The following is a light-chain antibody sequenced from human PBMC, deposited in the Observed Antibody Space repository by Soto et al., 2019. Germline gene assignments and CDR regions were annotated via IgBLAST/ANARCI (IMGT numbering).Light chain of an antibody. CDR2: EVS. CDR1: SSDVGSYNL. Sequence: QSVLTQPPSLFAAPGQNVTISCTGTSSDVGSYNLVSWYQQHPGKAPKLLIYEVSKRPSGVSTRFSGSKSANTASLTISGLQAEDEADYYCCSYVGSSTVVFGGGTKLTVL. V-gene: IGLV2-23*02. J-gene: IGLJ2*01. CDR3: CSYVGSSTVV.